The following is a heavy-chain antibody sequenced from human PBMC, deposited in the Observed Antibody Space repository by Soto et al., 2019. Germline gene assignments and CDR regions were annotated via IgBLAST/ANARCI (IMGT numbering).Heavy chain of an antibody. V-gene: IGHV4-31*03. CDR1: GGSISSGGYY. CDR2: IYYSGST. Sequence: SETLSLTCIVSGGSISSGGYYWSWIRQHPGKGLEWIGYIYYSGSTYYNPSLKSRVTISVDTSKNQFSLKLSSVTAADTAVYYCARDTPPPFWSGYPTRGVWGKGTTVTVSS. CDR3: ARDTPPPFWSGYPTRGV. J-gene: IGHJ6*04. D-gene: IGHD3-3*01.